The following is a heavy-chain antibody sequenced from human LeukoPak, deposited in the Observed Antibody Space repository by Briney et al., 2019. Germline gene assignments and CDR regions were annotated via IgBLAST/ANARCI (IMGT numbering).Heavy chain of an antibody. D-gene: IGHD3-3*01. V-gene: IGHV5-51*03. CDR1: GYSFTSYW. CDR2: IYPGDSDT. Sequence: GVRLQSSSQGSGYSFTSYWTGWVRQMPGKCLEWMGIIYPGDSDTRYSPSFQGQVTISADKSISTAFLQWSSLKPSDTAMYYCARFPFLLECLFSSYFDYWGQGTLVTVSS. J-gene: IGHJ4*02. CDR3: ARFPFLLECLFSSYFDY.